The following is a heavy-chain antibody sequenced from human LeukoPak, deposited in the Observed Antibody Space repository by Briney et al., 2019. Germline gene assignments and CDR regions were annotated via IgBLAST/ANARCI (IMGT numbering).Heavy chain of an antibody. V-gene: IGHV3-23*01. Sequence: PGGSLRLSCAASGFTFSTYAMSWVRQAPGKGLGWVSAISGSGGSTYYADSVKGRFTISRDNSKNTLYLQMNSLRAEDTAVYYCAKGEKYYYYYYMDVWGKGTTVTVSS. CDR1: GFTFSTYA. D-gene: IGHD1-26*01. J-gene: IGHJ6*03. CDR2: ISGSGGST. CDR3: AKGEKYYYYYYMDV.